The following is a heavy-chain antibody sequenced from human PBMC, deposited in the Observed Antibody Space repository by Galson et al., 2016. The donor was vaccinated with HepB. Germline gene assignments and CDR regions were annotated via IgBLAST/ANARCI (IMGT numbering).Heavy chain of an antibody. Sequence: SETLSLTCAVSGGSITSRIWWSWVRQPPGKGLEWIGEIFDGGRTNYSPSLRSRVTMSMDMSKSQFSLRLNSVTAADTAVYYCASLYSTHGAYWGRGIVVTVSS. D-gene: IGHD4-11*01. CDR2: IFDGGRT. J-gene: IGHJ4*02. V-gene: IGHV4-4*02. CDR1: GGSITSRIW. CDR3: ASLYSTHGAY.